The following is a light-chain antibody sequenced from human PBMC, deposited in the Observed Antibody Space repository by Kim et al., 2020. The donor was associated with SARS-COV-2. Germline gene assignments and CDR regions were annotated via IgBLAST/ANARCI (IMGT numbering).Light chain of an antibody. J-gene: IGKJ5*01. V-gene: IGKV3-11*01. CDR2: EAS. CDR1: QSVSSY. Sequence: LSPRERATLSCRASQSVSSYLAWYQQKPGQAPSLLIYEASNRATGIPARFSGSGFGTEFTLTISSLEPEDFAVYYCQQRDDWPMTFGQGTRLEIK. CDR3: QQRDDWPMT.